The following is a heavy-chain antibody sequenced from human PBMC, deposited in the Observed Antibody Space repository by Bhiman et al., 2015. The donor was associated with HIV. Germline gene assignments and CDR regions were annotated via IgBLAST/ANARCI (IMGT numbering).Heavy chain of an antibody. J-gene: IGHJ3*02. CDR2: IGTAGDT. D-gene: IGHD3-3*01. V-gene: IGHV3-13*01. CDR3: VRDREWAFHI. CDR1: EFTFSTYD. Sequence: EVQLVESGGDLVQPGESVRLSCVASEFTFSTYDMHWVRQGAGKSLEWVAAIGTAGDTFYSGSVKGRFTISREDAKNSLYLQMNSLRVGDTAVYYCVRDREWAFHIWGQGTMVTVSS.